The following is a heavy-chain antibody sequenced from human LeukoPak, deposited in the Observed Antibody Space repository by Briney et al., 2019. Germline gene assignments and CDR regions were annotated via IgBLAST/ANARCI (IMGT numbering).Heavy chain of an antibody. CDR1: GFTFSNYF. D-gene: IGHD2-21*02. V-gene: IGHV3-30-3*01. Sequence: GGSLRLSCAASGFTFSNYFMHWVRQAPGKGLEWVADNGSHTFYVESVKGRFTISRDNSKNTLYLQMNSLGPEDTAVYFCARERQDTVIHSGAFDIWGQGTTVTVSS. J-gene: IGHJ3*02. CDR2: NGSHT. CDR3: ARERQDTVIHSGAFDI.